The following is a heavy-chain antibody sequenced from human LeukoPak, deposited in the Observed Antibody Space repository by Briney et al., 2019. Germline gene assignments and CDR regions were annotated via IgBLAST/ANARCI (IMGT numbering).Heavy chain of an antibody. CDR3: ARYHYYDSSGLDY. D-gene: IGHD3-22*01. CDR1: GFTVSSNY. V-gene: IGHV3-53*01. Sequence: GGSLRLSCAASGFTVSSNYMTWVRQAPGKGLEWVSVISSGGSTYYADSVKGRFTISRDNSKNTVYLQINSLRAEDTDVYYCARYHYYDSSGLDYWGQGTLVTVSS. J-gene: IGHJ4*02. CDR2: ISSGGST.